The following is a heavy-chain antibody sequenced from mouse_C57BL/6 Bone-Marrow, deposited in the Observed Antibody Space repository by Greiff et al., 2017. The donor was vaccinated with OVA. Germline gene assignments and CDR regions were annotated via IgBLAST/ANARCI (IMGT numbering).Heavy chain of an antibody. CDR2: IDPSDSET. Sequence: QVQLQQPGAELVRPGSSVKLSCKASGYTFTSYWMHWVKQRPIQGLEWIGNIDPSDSETHYNQKFKDKATLTVDKSSSTAYMQLKSLTSEDSAVYYCARGRYSNPDYWGQGTTLTVSS. V-gene: IGHV1-52*01. CDR3: ARGRYSNPDY. D-gene: IGHD2-5*01. J-gene: IGHJ2*01. CDR1: GYTFTSYW.